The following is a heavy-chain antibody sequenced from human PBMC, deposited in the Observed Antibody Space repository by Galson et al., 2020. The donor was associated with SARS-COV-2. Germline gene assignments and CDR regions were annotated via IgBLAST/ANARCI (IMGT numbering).Heavy chain of an antibody. CDR2: ISSSGSFI. CDR1: GFTFSTYG. J-gene: IGHJ6*03. CDR3: ARLGPTGGLYYYFYMDV. D-gene: IGHD1-26*01. V-gene: IGHV3-21*01. Sequence: GESLKISCAVSGFTFSTYGMNWVRQAPGKGLEWLSYISSSGSFIYYADSVKGRFTISRDNAKNSLYLQMNNLRAEDTAVYYCARLGPTGGLYYYFYMDVWGKGTTVTISS.